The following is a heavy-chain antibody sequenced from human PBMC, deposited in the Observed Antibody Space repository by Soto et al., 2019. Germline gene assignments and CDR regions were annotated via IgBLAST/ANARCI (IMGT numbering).Heavy chain of an antibody. V-gene: IGHV4-59*01. CDR1: GASISSYY. Sequence: QVQLQESGPGLVKSSETLSLTCTVSGASISSYYWSWIRQSPGKGLEWIGYIHYSGTTNYRPSLKSRVTISVDTSKNQISLNLSSVTAADTAVYYCARGYCSGGRCYSEDRRFDPWGQGTLVTVSS. J-gene: IGHJ5*02. D-gene: IGHD2-15*01. CDR2: IHYSGTT. CDR3: ARGYCSGGRCYSEDRRFDP.